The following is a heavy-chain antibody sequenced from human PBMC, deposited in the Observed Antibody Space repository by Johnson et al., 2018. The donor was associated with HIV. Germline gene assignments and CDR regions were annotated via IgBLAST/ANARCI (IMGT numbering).Heavy chain of an antibody. D-gene: IGHD3-22*01. CDR2: LSYDGTIK. Sequence: QVQLVESGGGVVQPGRSLRLSCAASGFTFSSYGMHWVRQAPGKGLEWVAVLSYDGTIKYYADSANGRFTISRDNSKNTLYLQMNSLRAEDTAVYYCARGSYYDSSGDAFDIWGQGTMVTVSS. CDR3: ARGSYYDSSGDAFDI. J-gene: IGHJ3*02. V-gene: IGHV3-30*03. CDR1: GFTFSSYG.